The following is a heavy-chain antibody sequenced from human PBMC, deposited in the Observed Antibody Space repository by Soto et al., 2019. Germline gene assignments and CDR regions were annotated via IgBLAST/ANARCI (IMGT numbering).Heavy chain of an antibody. CDR2: INHSGST. D-gene: IGHD2-2*02. CDR3: ARGSTKPAAILGLYYYGMDV. V-gene: IGHV4-34*01. J-gene: IGHJ6*04. CDR1: GGSFSGYY. Sequence: SETLSLTCAVYGGSFSGYYWSWIRQPPGKGLEWIGEINHSGSTNYNPSLKSRVTISVDTSKNQFSLKLSSVTAADTAVYYCARGSTKPAAILGLYYYGMDVWGKGTTVTVSS.